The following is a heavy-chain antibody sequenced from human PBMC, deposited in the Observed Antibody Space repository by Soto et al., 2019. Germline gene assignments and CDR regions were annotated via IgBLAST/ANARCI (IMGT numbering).Heavy chain of an antibody. Sequence: GASVKVSWKAVGYAFTAYGINWVRQAPGQGLEWMGWVSPYNGDTTYAQKVQGRVTMTTDTSTRTAYLELRSLRSDDTAVYYCAREVGHMDVWGQGTTVTVSS. CDR3: AREVGHMDV. V-gene: IGHV1-18*04. J-gene: IGHJ6*02. CDR2: VSPYNGDT. CDR1: GYAFTAYG.